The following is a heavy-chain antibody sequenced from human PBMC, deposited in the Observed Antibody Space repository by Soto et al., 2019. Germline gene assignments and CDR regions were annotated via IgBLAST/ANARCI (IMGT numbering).Heavy chain of an antibody. CDR3: TKDPCTRSSGYFAF. V-gene: IGHV3-23*01. D-gene: IGHD2-8*01. CDR2: ISGSDAGT. J-gene: IGHJ4*02. Sequence: EVQLLESGGGLVQPGGSLRLSCEASGFTFSSHAMSWVRQAPGKGLEWVSAISGSDAGTFDADSVRGRFTTSRDNSKNTLYLHMTSLRVEDTAIYYCTKDPCTRSSGYFAFLGQGSLVTISS. CDR1: GFTFSSHA.